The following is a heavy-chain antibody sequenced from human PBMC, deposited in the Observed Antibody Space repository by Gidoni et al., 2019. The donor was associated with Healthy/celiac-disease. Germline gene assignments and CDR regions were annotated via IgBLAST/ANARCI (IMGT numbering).Heavy chain of an antibody. Sequence: QVQLVESGGGVVQPVRSLRLSCAASGFTFSRYAMHWVRQAPGKGLEWVAVISYDGSNKSYADSVKGRFTISRDNSKNTLYLQMNSLRAEDTAVYYCAREDYYDSSGYYADYYYYYGMDVWGQGTTVTVSS. D-gene: IGHD3-22*01. V-gene: IGHV3-30-3*01. CDR2: ISYDGSNK. CDR3: AREDYYDSSGYYADYYYYYGMDV. CDR1: GFTFSRYA. J-gene: IGHJ6*02.